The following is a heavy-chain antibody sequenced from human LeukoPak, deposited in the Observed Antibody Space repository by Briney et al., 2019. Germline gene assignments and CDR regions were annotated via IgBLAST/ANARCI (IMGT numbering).Heavy chain of an antibody. V-gene: IGHV4-39*02. CDR2: IYYSGST. J-gene: IGHJ4*02. CDR1: GGSISSSSYY. D-gene: IGHD3-22*01. Sequence: SETLSLTCTVSGGSISSSSYYWGWIRQPPGKGLEWIGSIYYSGSTYYNPSLKSRVTISVDTSKNQFSLKLSSVTAADTAVYYCARDSHPSYYYDSSGYLDYWGQGTLVTVSS. CDR3: ARDSHPSYYYDSSGYLDY.